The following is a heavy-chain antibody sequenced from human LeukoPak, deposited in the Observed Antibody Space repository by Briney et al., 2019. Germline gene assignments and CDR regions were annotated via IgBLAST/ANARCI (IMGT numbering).Heavy chain of an antibody. CDR1: GYTLTELS. D-gene: IGHD2-15*01. Sequence: ASVKVSCKVSGYTLTELSMHWVRQAPGKGLEWMGGFDPEDGETIYAQKFQGSVTMTEETTTDTAYMELSSLRSEDTAVYYCATGDPTLPYYYYYGMDVWGQGTTVTVS. CDR3: ATGDPTLPYYYYYGMDV. J-gene: IGHJ6*02. CDR2: FDPEDGET. V-gene: IGHV1-24*01.